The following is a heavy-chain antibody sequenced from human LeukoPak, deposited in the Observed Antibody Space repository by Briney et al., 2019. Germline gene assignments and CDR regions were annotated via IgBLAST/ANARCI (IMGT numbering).Heavy chain of an antibody. D-gene: IGHD3-10*01. Sequence: PGGSLRLSSAASGFTFSSYGMHWVRQAPGKGLEWVAFIRYDGSNKYYADSVKGRFTISRDNSKNTLYLQMNSLRAEDTAVDYCAKFAGYGSGSYPSQDYYYYGMDVWGQGTTVTVSS. CDR3: AKFAGYGSGSYPSQDYYYYGMDV. CDR2: IRYDGSNK. V-gene: IGHV3-30*02. J-gene: IGHJ6*02. CDR1: GFTFSSYG.